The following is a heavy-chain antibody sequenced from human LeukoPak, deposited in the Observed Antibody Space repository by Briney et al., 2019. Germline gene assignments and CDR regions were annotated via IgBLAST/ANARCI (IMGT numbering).Heavy chain of an antibody. CDR2: IYYSGST. Sequence: SETLSLTCSVSYGSISGYYWSWIRQSPGKELVWIGYIYYSGSTNYNPSLKSRVTISADMSKNQVSLKLSSVTAADTALYYCARHFTYYYDSSGYPRDSFDIWGHGTMVTFSS. D-gene: IGHD3-22*01. CDR1: YGSISGYY. CDR3: ARHFTYYYDSSGYPRDSFDI. V-gene: IGHV4-59*08. J-gene: IGHJ3*02.